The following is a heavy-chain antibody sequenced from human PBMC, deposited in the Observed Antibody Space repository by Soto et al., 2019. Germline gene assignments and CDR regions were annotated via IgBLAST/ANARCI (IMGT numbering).Heavy chain of an antibody. D-gene: IGHD3-16*01. CDR3: ARDTLAAGGFDNWFDP. CDR2: INAGNGNT. J-gene: IGHJ5*02. Sequence: GASVKVSCKASGYTFTSYAMHWVRQAPGQRLEWMGWINAGNGNTKYSQKFQGRVTITRDTSASTAYMELSSLRSEDTAVYYCARDTLAAGGFDNWFDPWGQGTLVTVSS. CDR1: GYTFTSYA. V-gene: IGHV1-3*01.